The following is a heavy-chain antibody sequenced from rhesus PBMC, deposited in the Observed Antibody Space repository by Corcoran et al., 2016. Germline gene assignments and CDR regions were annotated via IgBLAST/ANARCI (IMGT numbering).Heavy chain of an antibody. V-gene: IGHV1-198*02. CDR1: GFTFGSYA. Sequence: QVQLVQSGAEVKKPGASVKVPCKASGFTFGSYAINWVRQAPGQGLEWMGVIINLVGLTNNAEKCQDRGTITADTSTSTAYMELSSLRSEDTAVYYCAREGNTGAFDFWGQGLRVTVSS. CDR2: IINLVGLT. CDR3: AREGNTGAFDF. D-gene: IGHD4-23*01. J-gene: IGHJ3*01.